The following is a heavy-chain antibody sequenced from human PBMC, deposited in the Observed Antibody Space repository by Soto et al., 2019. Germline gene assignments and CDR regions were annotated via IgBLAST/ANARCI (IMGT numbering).Heavy chain of an antibody. J-gene: IGHJ6*02. V-gene: IGHV1-3*01. CDR3: AMAAGGYSYGYGYYYYGMDV. CDR2: INAGNGNT. CDR1: GYTFTSYA. D-gene: IGHD5-18*01. Sequence: ASVKVSCKASGYTFTSYAMHWVRQAPGQRLEWMGWINAGNGNTKYSQKFQGRVTITRDTSASTAYMELSSLRSEDTAVYYCAMAAGGYSYGYGYYYYGMDVWGQGTTVTVSS.